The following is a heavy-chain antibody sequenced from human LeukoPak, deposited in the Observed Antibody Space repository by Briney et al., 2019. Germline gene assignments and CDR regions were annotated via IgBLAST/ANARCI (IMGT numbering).Heavy chain of an antibody. V-gene: IGHV3-74*01. CDR3: ATGHYYDSSGYYPLPDAFDI. D-gene: IGHD3-22*01. CDR2: MNSDGSST. J-gene: IGHJ3*02. CDR1: GFSFSRYW. Sequence: QPGGSLRLSCAASGFSFSRYWVHWVRQAPGKGLVWVSRMNSDGSSTNYADSVKGRFTISRDNAKNILYLQMNSLRAEDTAVYHCATGHYYDSSGYYPLPDAFDIWGQGTMVTVSS.